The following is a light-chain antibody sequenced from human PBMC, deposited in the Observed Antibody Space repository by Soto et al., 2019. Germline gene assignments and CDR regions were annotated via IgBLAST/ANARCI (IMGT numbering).Light chain of an antibody. V-gene: IGKV1D-16*01. Sequence: DIQMTQSPSSVSASVGDRVTITFRASQVIIRWLAWYQQKPGKAPKLLIYATSSLQSGVPSRFSASGSGAEFTLTISSLQPDDFATYYCQQYNSYWTFGQGTKVDIK. J-gene: IGKJ1*01. CDR1: QVIIRW. CDR3: QQYNSYWT. CDR2: ATS.